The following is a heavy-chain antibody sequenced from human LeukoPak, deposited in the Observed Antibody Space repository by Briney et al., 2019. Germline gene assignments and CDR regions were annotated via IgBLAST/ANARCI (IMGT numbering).Heavy chain of an antibody. J-gene: IGHJ4*02. V-gene: IGHV3-64D*09. CDR2: ISTDGGTT. CDR3: VSSNRGASFDS. D-gene: IGHD3-10*01. CDR1: GFTFTSYP. Sequence: PGGSLRLSCSASGFTFTSYPMYCVRQAPGRGLQYVSAISTDGGTTYYRDSVKGRFTISRDNSKNTLYLQMSSLRADDAAVYYCVSSNRGASFDSWGQGTLVTVSS.